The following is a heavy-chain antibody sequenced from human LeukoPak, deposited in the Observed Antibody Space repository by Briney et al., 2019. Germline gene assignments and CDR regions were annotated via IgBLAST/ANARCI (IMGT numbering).Heavy chain of an antibody. J-gene: IGHJ4*02. Sequence: APVKVSCKASGYTFTAYYIHWVRQAPGQGLEWMGQIDPDSDGTKYAQKFQGRVTMTRDTSISTAYMQVSRLRSDDTAVYYCATWRGSFYDYWGQGTLVTVSS. D-gene: IGHD2/OR15-2a*01. CDR3: ATWRGSFYDY. CDR1: GYTFTAYY. CDR2: IDPDSDGT. V-gene: IGHV1-2*06.